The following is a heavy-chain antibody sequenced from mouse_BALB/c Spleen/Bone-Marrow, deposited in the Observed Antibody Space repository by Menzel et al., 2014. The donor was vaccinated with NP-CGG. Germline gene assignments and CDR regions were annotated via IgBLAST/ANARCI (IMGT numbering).Heavy chain of an antibody. CDR1: GYTFTSYV. J-gene: IGHJ4*01. D-gene: IGHD5-1-1*01. CDR2: INPYNDGT. Sequence: QLQESGPELVKPGASVKMSCKASGYTFTSYVMHWVKQKPGQGLEWIGYINPYNDGTKYNEKFKGKATLTSDKSSSTAYMELSSLTSEDSAVYYCARWRYPYAMDYWGQGTSVTVSP. CDR3: ARWRYPYAMDY. V-gene: IGHV1-14*01.